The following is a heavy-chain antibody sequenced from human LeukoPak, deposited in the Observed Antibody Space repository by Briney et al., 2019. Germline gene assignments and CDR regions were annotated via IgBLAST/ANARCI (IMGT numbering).Heavy chain of an antibody. CDR1: GYTFTGYY. CDR2: ISAYNGNT. D-gene: IGHD1-26*01. V-gene: IGHV1-18*04. J-gene: IGHJ4*02. CDR3: ARKRLGDFDY. Sequence: ASVKVSCKASGYTFTGYYMHWVRQAPGQGLEWMGWISAYNGNTNYAQKLQGRVTMTTDTSTSTAYMELRSLRSDDTAVYYCARKRLGDFDYWGQGTLVTVSS.